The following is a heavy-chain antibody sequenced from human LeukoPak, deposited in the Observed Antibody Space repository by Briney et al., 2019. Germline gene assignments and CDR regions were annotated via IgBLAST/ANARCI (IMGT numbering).Heavy chain of an antibody. CDR3: ARGTMASDF. D-gene: IGHD3-10*01. V-gene: IGHV3-23*01. J-gene: IGHJ4*02. CDR2: ISGGGGST. Sequence: PGGSLRLSCAASGFTFTNYAMSWVRQAPGKGLEWVSGISGGGGSTYYADSVKGRFTISKDNSKNTLYLQMNSLRAEDTAVYYCARGTMASDFWGQGTLVTVSS. CDR1: GFTFTNYA.